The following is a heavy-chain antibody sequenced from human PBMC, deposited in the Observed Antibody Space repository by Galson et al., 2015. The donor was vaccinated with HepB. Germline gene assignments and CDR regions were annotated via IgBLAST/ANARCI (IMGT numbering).Heavy chain of an antibody. J-gene: IGHJ6*02. CDR3: ARGYNWNPDEGYYGMDV. CDR2: IIPILGIA. CDR1: GGTFSSYT. D-gene: IGHD1-20*01. Sequence: SVKVSCKASGGTFSSYTISWVRQAPGQGLEWMGRIIPILGIANYAQKFQGRVTITADKSTSTAYMELSSLRSEDTAVYYCARGYNWNPDEGYYGMDVWGQGTTVTVSS. V-gene: IGHV1-69*02.